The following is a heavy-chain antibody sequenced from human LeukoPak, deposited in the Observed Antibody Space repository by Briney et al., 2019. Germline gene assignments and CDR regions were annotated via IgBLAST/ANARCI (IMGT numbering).Heavy chain of an antibody. D-gene: IGHD6-13*01. CDR2: INAGNGNT. CDR1: GYTFTSYA. V-gene: IGHV1-3*03. CDR3: ARGPAHSSSWLFYDQGYYYMDV. Sequence: GASVTVSCKASGYTFTSYAMHWVRQAPGQRLEWMGWINAGNGNTKYSQEFQGRVTITRDTSASTAYMELSSLRSEDMAVYYCARGPAHSSSWLFYDQGYYYMDVWGKGTTVTVSS. J-gene: IGHJ6*03.